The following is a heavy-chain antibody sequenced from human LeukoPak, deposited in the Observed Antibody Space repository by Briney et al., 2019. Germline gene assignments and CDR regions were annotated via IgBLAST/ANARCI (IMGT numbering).Heavy chain of an antibody. Sequence: ASVKVSCKASGYTFTSYYMHWVRQAPGQGLEWMGIINPSGGSTSYAQKSQGRVTMTRDTSTSTVYMELSSLRSEDTAVYYCARDRSYYYGSGSDVVDNIPSLYVWGQGTTVTVSS. CDR2: INPSGGST. J-gene: IGHJ6*02. D-gene: IGHD3-10*01. V-gene: IGHV1-46*01. CDR3: ARDRSYYYGSGSDVVDNIPSLYV. CDR1: GYTFTSYY.